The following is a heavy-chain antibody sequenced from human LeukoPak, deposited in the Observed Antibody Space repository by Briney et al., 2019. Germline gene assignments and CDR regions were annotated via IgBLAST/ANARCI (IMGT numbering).Heavy chain of an antibody. Sequence: SETLSLTCTVSGGSISSGHYYWGWIRQPPGKGLEWIGSVHSSGNTYYYPSLKSRVIISKDTSKNQFSLKVSSVTAADTALYYCARDLGNWDIDYWGQGTLVTVSS. CDR3: ARDLGNWDIDY. J-gene: IGHJ4*02. CDR2: VHSSGNT. V-gene: IGHV4-39*07. D-gene: IGHD7-27*01. CDR1: GGSISSGHYY.